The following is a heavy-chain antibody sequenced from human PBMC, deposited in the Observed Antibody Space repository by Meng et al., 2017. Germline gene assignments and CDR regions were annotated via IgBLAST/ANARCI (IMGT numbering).Heavy chain of an antibody. J-gene: IGHJ4*02. D-gene: IGHD4-11*01. Sequence: VQLQQWGAGLLKPSETLALTCAVYGGSFSGYYWSWIRQPPGKGLEWIGEINHSGSTNYNPTLKSRVTISVDTSKNQFSLKLSSVTAADTAVYYCAYATTVSNWGQGTLVTVSS. CDR2: INHSGST. CDR3: AYATTVSN. CDR1: GGSFSGYY. V-gene: IGHV4-34*01.